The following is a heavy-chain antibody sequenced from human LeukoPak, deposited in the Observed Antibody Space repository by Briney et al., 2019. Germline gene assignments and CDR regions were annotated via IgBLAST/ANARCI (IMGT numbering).Heavy chain of an antibody. CDR2: INSDGSTT. CDR1: GFTFSTYW. Sequence: PGGSLRLSCAAPGFTFSTYWMHWVRQVPGKGLVWVSRINSDGSTTNYADSVRGRFTISRDNAKNTLYLQMNSLRAEDTAVYYCARGSGMGDYWGQGTLVTVSS. J-gene: IGHJ4*02. D-gene: IGHD1-14*01. CDR3: ARGSGMGDY. V-gene: IGHV3-74*01.